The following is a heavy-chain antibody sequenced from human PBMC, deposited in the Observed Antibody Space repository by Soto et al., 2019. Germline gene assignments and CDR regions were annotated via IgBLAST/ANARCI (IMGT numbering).Heavy chain of an antibody. J-gene: IGHJ6*02. Sequence: GGSLRLSCAASGFTFTKYGMHWVRQAPGKGLEWVAFISYDGNNKNYAESVKGRFTISRDNSKNTVFLQMNSLRVEDTDVFYCLKALPGADETGGYLYSANYYGREVCGRQSTGTV. D-gene: IGHD2-8*02. CDR1: GFTFTKYG. CDR3: LKALPGADETGGYLYSANYYGREV. CDR2: ISYDGNNK. V-gene: IGHV3-30*18.